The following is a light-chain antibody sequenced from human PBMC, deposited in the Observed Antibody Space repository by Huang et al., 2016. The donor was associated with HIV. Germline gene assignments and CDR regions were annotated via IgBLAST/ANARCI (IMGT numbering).Light chain of an antibody. CDR1: QTVSSN. CDR3: QQYNNWPPWT. J-gene: IGKJ1*01. Sequence: EIVMTQSPATLSVSPGEGVTLSCRASQTVSSNLAWYQQKPGQAPRLVIYGASTMATGIPARFSGSGSGTEFTLTISSLQSEDFALYYCQQYNNWPPWTFGQGTKVEI. CDR2: GAS. V-gene: IGKV3-15*01.